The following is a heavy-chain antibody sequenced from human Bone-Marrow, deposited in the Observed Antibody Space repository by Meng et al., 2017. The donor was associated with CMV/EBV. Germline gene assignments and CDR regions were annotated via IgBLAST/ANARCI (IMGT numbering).Heavy chain of an antibody. J-gene: IGHJ4*02. CDR2: IYPGDSDT. CDR3: ARMATSDFDY. CDR1: GYSFTSYW. Sequence: KVSCKGSGYSFTSYWIGWVRQMPGKGLEWMGIIYPGDSDTRYSPSFQGQVTIPADKSISTAYLQWSSLKASDTAMYYCARMATSDFDYWGQGTLVTVSS. V-gene: IGHV5-51*01. D-gene: IGHD5-24*01.